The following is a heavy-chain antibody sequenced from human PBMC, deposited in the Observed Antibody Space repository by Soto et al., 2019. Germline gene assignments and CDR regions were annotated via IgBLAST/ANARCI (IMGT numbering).Heavy chain of an antibody. CDR1: GFIFSTSN. V-gene: IGHV3-21*01. CDR2: ISTTSDSI. J-gene: IGHJ4*02. CDR3: VRKYGETGTRRGRSFDY. Sequence: EVQLVESGGGLVKPGGSLRLSCEASGFIFSTSNMNWVRQAPGKGLQWVSSISTTSDSIFYADSVKGRFTISRDNAKDSLYLQMNSLTAEDTAVYYCVRKYGETGTRRGRSFDYWGQGTRVTVSS. D-gene: IGHD1-1*01.